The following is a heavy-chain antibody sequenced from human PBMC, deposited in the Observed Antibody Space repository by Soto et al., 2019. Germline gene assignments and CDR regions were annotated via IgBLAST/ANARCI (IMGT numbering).Heavy chain of an antibody. CDR3: ARAISLIMAAPAY. Sequence: PSETLSLTCTVSGGSINTGDYYWSWIRQPPGKGLERIGYIYYSESTKYNPSLKSRITISVDTSKNQFSLKLSSVTVVDTAIYYCARAISLIMAAPAYWGQGTLVTVSS. V-gene: IGHV4-30-4*01. J-gene: IGHJ4*02. D-gene: IGHD2-8*01. CDR2: IYYSEST. CDR1: GGSINTGDYY.